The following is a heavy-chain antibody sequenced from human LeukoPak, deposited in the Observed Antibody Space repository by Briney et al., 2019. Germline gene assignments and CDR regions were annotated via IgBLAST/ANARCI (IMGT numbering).Heavy chain of an antibody. J-gene: IGHJ3*02. CDR3: ARGGNYYYDSSGYNDAFDI. D-gene: IGHD3-22*01. CDR2: INPSDGST. V-gene: IGHV1-46*01. Sequence: GASVKVSCKASGYRFTSYYMHWVRQAPGQGLELRGIINPSDGSTSYAQRFQGRVTLTRDTSTSTVYMELSSLRSEDTAVYYCARGGNYYYDSSGYNDAFDIWGQGTMVTVSS. CDR1: GYRFTSYY.